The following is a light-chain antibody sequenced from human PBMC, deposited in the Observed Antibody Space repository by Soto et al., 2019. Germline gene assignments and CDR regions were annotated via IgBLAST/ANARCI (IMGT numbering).Light chain of an antibody. J-gene: IGLJ3*02. CDR2: EVN. CDR3: SSYAGSNNLV. V-gene: IGLV2-8*01. Sequence: QSVLTQPPSASGSPGQSVTISCTGTSSDIGGYDYVSWYQQHPGKAPKLIIYEVNKRPSGVPDRFSGSKSGNTASLIVSGLQAEDEADDYCSSYAGSNNLVFAGGTKLTVL. CDR1: SSDIGGYDY.